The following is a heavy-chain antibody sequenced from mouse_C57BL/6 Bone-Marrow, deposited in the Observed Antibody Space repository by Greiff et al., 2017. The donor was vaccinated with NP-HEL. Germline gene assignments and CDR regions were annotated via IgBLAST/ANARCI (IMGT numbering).Heavy chain of an antibody. CDR1: GFTFSDYY. D-gene: IGHD1-1*01. V-gene: IGHV5-12*01. J-gene: IGHJ3*01. Sequence: EVKLVESGGGLVQPGGSLKLSCAASGFTFSDYYMYWVRQTPEKRLEWVAYISNGGGSTYYPETVKGRFTISRDNAKNTLYLQMSRLKSEDTAMYDCARHGYYYGGFAYWGQGTLVTVSA. CDR2: ISNGGGST. CDR3: ARHGYYYGGFAY.